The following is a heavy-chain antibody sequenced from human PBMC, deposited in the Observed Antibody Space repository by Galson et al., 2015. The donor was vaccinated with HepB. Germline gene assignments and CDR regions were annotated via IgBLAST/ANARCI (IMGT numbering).Heavy chain of an antibody. D-gene: IGHD1-1*01. CDR2: IIPTLGIT. V-gene: IGHV1-69*04. Sequence: SVKVSCKASGGTFSSYAISWVRQAPGQGLEWMGRIIPTLGITNYAQKFKARVTVTADKSTTTGYMELRSLRSEDTAVYYCARGLGRRYYHYEMDVWGQGTTVTVSS. J-gene: IGHJ6*02. CDR3: ARGLGRRYYHYEMDV. CDR1: GGTFSSYA.